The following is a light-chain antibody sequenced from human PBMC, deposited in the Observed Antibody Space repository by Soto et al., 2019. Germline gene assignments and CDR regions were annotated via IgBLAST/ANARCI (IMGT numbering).Light chain of an antibody. CDR1: SSSVSTSYY. J-gene: IGLJ2*01. CDR3: VLYMGSGISI. CDR2: NTK. Sequence: QAVVTQEPSFSVSPGGTVTLTCGLRSSSVSTSYYPSWYQQTPGQAPRTLIYNTKTRSSGVPDRFSGSILGNKAALTITGAQAEDESDYYCVLYMGSGISIFGGGTKLTVL. V-gene: IGLV8-61*01.